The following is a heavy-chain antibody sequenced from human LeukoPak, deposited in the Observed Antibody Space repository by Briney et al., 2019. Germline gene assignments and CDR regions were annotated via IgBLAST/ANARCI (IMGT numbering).Heavy chain of an antibody. CDR3: AQDRGATVTTFVN. Sequence: GGSLRLSCAASGFTFSYYVMSGVRQAPGKGLEWVSGSSASGGSRYYADSVKGRFTISRDNSKNTVYLQMNSLRVEDTAIYYCAQDRGATVTTFVNWGQGTLVTVSS. CDR1: GFTFSYYV. D-gene: IGHD4-17*01. J-gene: IGHJ4*02. V-gene: IGHV3-23*01. CDR2: SSASGGSR.